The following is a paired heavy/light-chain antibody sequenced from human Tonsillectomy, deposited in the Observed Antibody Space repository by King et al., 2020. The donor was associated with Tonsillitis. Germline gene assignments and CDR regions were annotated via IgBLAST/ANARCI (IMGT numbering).Light chain of an antibody. Sequence: SSELTQDPAVSVALGQTVRITCQGDSLRSFYATWYQQKPGQAPVLVLYGKNNRPSGIPDRFSGSSSGNTAALTITGAQAQDEADYYCNSRDTIGKHLVFGGGTKLTVL. J-gene: IGLJ3*02. CDR2: GKN. CDR3: NSRDTIGKHLV. V-gene: IGLV3-19*01. CDR1: SLRSFY.
Heavy chain of an antibody. V-gene: IGHV4-59*01. CDR3: AKGQGESSSLYWDWHFDI. Sequence: VQLQESGPGLVKPSETLSLSCTVSGGAISSNSWSWIRQAPGKGLEWIGCVYNTGSTDYNPSLKSRVTMSVDTSENQLSLKLSSVSPADTAVYFCAKGQGESSSLYWDWHFDIWGRGTLVTVSS. CDR2: VYNTGST. D-gene: IGHD3-16*01. CDR1: GGAISSNS. J-gene: IGHJ2*01.